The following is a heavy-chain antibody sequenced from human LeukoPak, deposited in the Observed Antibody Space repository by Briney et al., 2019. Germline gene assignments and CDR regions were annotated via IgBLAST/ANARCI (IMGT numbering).Heavy chain of an antibody. CDR1: GGTFSSYA. D-gene: IGHD3-16*01. Sequence: ASVKVSCKASGGTFSSYAISWVRQAPGQGLEWMGRIIPILGIANYAQKFQGRVTITADKSTSTAYMELSSLRSEDTAVYYCARSGFGYDRYIWFDPWGQGTLVTVSS. V-gene: IGHV1-69*04. J-gene: IGHJ5*02. CDR2: IIPILGIA. CDR3: ARSGFGYDRYIWFDP.